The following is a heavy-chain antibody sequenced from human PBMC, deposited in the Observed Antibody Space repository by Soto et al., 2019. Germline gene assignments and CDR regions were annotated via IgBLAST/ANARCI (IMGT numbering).Heavy chain of an antibody. D-gene: IGHD2-21*02. J-gene: IGHJ6*02. CDR1: GGSISSDYYH. V-gene: IGHV4-30-4*08. CDR2: IRHSGSI. Sequence: SETLSLTCTVSGGSISSDYYHWTWIRQSPGKGLEWIGYIRHSGSILYNPSLKSRVTISVDTSKNQFSLHLSSVTAADTAVYFCAREDDGGDSLDVWGQGPTVTVSS. CDR3: AREDDGGDSLDV.